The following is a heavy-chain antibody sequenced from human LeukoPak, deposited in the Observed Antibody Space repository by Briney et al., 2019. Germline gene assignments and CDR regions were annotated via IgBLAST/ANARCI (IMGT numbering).Heavy chain of an antibody. Sequence: SETLSLTCTVSGGSISSSSYYWGWIRQPPGKGLEWIGSIYYSGSTYYNPSLKSRVTISVDPSKNQFSLKLSSVTAADTAVYYCARQDCSSTSCYKGPFDYWGQGTLVTVSS. V-gene: IGHV4-39*01. J-gene: IGHJ4*02. CDR3: ARQDCSSTSCYKGPFDY. CDR2: IYYSGST. D-gene: IGHD2-2*02. CDR1: GGSISSSSYY.